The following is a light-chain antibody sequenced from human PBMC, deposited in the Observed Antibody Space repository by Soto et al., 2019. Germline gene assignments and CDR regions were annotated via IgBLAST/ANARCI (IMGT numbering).Light chain of an antibody. CDR2: AAS. CDR3: QQYYSYSWT. J-gene: IGKJ1*01. CDR1: QTISSY. V-gene: IGKV1-8*01. Sequence: IHMTQSPSTLSVCVWDRVTISCRASQTISSYLAWYQQKPGKAPKLLIYAASTLQSGVPSRFSGSGSGTDFTLTISCLQSEDFATYYCQQYYSYSWTFGQGTKVDIK.